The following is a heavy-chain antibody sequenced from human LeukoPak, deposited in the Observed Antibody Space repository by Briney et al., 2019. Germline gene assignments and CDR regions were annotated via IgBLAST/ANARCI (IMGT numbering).Heavy chain of an antibody. D-gene: IGHD6-6*01. J-gene: IGHJ4*02. CDR2: INHSGIT. CDR1: GGSFSGYY. CDR3: ARGSIAAFGY. Sequence: SETLSLTCAVYGGSFSGYYWSWIRQPPGKGLEWIGEINHSGITNYNPSLKSRVTISVDTSKNQFSLKLSSVTAADTAVYYCARGSIAAFGYWGQGTLVTVSS. V-gene: IGHV4-34*01.